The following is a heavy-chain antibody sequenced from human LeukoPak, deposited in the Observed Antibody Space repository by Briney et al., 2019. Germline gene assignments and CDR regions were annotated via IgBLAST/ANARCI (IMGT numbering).Heavy chain of an antibody. CDR1: GFTFSSYA. D-gene: IGHD2-2*01. CDR3: AKDPGYCSSTSCYEGAFDI. J-gene: IGHJ3*02. Sequence: GGSLRLSCAASGFTFSSYAMSWVRQAPGKGLEWVSAISGSGGSTYYADSVKGRFTISRDNSKNTLYLQMNSLRAEDTAVYYCAKDPGYCSSTSCYEGAFDIWGQGTMVTVSS. CDR2: ISGSGGST. V-gene: IGHV3-23*01.